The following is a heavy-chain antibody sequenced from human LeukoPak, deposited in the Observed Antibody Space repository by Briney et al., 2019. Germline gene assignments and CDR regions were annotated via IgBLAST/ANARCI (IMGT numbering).Heavy chain of an antibody. J-gene: IGHJ5*02. V-gene: IGHV4-34*01. D-gene: IGHD2-8*01. CDR2: INHIGNT. CDR3: ARMAILMVYAKGGWFDP. CDR1: GESLSVYY. Sequence: KPPEAPSLTRVEHGESLSVYYWSCIRERPREGVEWVGEINHIGNTNYNTSIKSRVTISVDTSKNQFSLKLSSVTAADTAVYYCARMAILMVYAKGGWFDPWGQGTLVTVSS.